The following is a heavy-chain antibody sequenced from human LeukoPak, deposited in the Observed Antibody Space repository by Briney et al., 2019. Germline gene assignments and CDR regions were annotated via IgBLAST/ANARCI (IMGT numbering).Heavy chain of an antibody. Sequence: PSETLSLTCTVSGGSISSSSYYWGWIRQPPGKGLEWIGSIYYSGSTYYNPSLESRVTISVDTSKNHFSLKLSSVTAAETAVYYCARVFSGNYYTLFDYWGQGTLVTVSS. D-gene: IGHD3-10*01. J-gene: IGHJ4*02. CDR2: IYYSGST. V-gene: IGHV4-39*07. CDR1: GGSISSSSYY. CDR3: ARVFSGNYYTLFDY.